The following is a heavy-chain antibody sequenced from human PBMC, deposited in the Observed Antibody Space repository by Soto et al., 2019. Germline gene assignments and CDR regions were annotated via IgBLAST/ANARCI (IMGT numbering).Heavy chain of an antibody. CDR2: FYSLGTT. V-gene: IGHV4-59*01. CDR1: GGSINDYY. Sequence: QVQLQESGPGLVKSSETLSLTCTISGGSINDYYWSWIRQSPGKGLEWIGYFYSLGTTNYNPSLQSRVTISLATSKREYSLTLSFVTAADTAVYYCATGRYSYGSEYWGQGALVIVSS. D-gene: IGHD3-10*01. CDR3: ATGRYSYGSEY. J-gene: IGHJ4*02.